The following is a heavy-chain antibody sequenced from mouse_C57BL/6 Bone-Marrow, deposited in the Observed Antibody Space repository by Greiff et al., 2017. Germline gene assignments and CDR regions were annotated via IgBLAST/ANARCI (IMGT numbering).Heavy chain of an antibody. Sequence: QVQLQQPGAELVKPGASVKMSCKASGYTFTSYWITWVNQRPGQGLEWIGDIYPGSGSTNYNEKFKSKATLTVDTSSSTAYMQLSSLTAEDSAVYYCARDGYYSNSFFAYWGQGTLVTVSA. CDR3: ARDGYYSNSFFAY. CDR2: IYPGSGST. V-gene: IGHV1-55*01. CDR1: GYTFTSYW. D-gene: IGHD2-5*01. J-gene: IGHJ3*01.